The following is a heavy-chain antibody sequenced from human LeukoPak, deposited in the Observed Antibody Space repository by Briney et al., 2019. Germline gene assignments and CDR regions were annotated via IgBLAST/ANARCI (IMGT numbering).Heavy chain of an antibody. V-gene: IGHV3-53*04. CDR1: GFTVSSNY. CDR2: IYSGGST. J-gene: IGHJ6*02. Sequence: GGSLRLSCAASGFTVSSNYMSWVRQAPGKGLEWVSVIYSGGSTYYEDSVKGRFTISRQNSKNTMYLQMNSLRAEDTAVYYCSSEDYYYGMDVWGQGTTVTVSS. CDR3: SSEDYYYGMDV.